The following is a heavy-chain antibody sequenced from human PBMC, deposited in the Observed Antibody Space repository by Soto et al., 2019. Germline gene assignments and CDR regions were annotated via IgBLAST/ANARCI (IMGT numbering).Heavy chain of an antibody. J-gene: IGHJ5*02. V-gene: IGHV3-30-3*01. CDR1: GFTFSSYA. D-gene: IGHD1-26*01. Sequence: QVQLVESGGGVVQPGRSLRLSCAASGFTFSSYAMHWVRQAPGKGLEWVAVISYDGSNKYYADSVKGRFTISRDNSKNPLDLQMTSMRAEDTAVYYCARPKVGATVGWFDPWGQGTLVTVSS. CDR2: ISYDGSNK. CDR3: ARPKVGATVGWFDP.